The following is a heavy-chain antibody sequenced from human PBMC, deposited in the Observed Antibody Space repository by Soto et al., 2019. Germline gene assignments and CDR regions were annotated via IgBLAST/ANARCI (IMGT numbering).Heavy chain of an antibody. CDR3: ARPTAVADYYFDY. CDR1: GGSISSYY. D-gene: IGHD6-19*01. CDR2: IYYSGST. V-gene: IGHV4-59*08. Sequence: PSETLSLTCTVSGGSISSYYWSWIRQPPGKGLEWIGYIYYSGSTNYNPSLKSRVTISVDTSKNQFSLKLSSVTAADTAVYYCARPTAVADYYFDYWGQGTLVTVSS. J-gene: IGHJ4*02.